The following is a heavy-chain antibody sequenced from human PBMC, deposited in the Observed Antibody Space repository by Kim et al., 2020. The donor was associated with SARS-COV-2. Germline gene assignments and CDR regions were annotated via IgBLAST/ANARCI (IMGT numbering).Heavy chain of an antibody. D-gene: IGHD1-1*01. J-gene: IGHJ4*01. CDR1: GYTFTSYT. CDR2: INIGQGNT. Sequence: ASVKVSCKASGYTFTSYTMHWVRQAPGQGLEWMVWINIGQGNTKSLQKFQGRVSITRDTSASTAFMELSSLTSEDTAIYYCARDGTTRNGGYYFDYWGQGALVTVSS. V-gene: IGHV1-3*04. CDR3: ARDGTTRNGGYYFDY.